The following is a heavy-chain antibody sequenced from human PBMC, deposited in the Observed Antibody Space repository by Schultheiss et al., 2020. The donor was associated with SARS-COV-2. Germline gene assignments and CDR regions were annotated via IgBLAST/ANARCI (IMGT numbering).Heavy chain of an antibody. CDR3: ARDDCSGFFRCYYGMDV. J-gene: IGHJ6*02. V-gene: IGHV1-46*01. CDR2: INPSGGST. CDR1: GYTFTSYY. Sequence: ASVKVSCKASGYTFTSYYMHWVRQAPGQGLEWMGIINPSGGSTSYAQKFQGRVTMTRDTSTSTVYMELSSLRSEDTAVYYCARDDCSGFFRCYYGMDVWGQGTTVTVSS. D-gene: IGHD3-22*01.